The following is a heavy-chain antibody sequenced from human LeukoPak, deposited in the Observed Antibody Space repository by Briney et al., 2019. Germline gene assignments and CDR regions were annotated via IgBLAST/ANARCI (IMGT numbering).Heavy chain of an antibody. J-gene: IGHJ4*02. CDR1: GGSISSGDYY. CDR3: ARGGAGVGELSYYFDY. V-gene: IGHV4-30-4*08. D-gene: IGHD3-10*01. Sequence: PSETLSLTCTVSGGSISSGDYYWNWIRQPPGKGLEWIAYISYSGSTYYNPSLKSRISISVDTSKNQFSLRLSSVTAADTAVYYCARGGAGVGELSYYFDYWGQGALVTVSS. CDR2: ISYSGST.